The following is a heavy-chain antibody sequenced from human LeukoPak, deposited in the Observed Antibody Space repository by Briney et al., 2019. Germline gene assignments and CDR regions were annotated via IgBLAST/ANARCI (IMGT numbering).Heavy chain of an antibody. CDR2: IIPILGIA. J-gene: IGHJ6*03. CDR1: GGTFSSYT. V-gene: IGHV1-69*04. D-gene: IGHD6-6*01. CDR3: ARDSSSSLFDYYYYYMDV. Sequence: SVKVSCKASGGTFSSYTISWVRQAPGQGLEWMGRIIPILGIANYAQKFQGRVTITADKSTSTAYMELSSLRSEDTAAYYCARDSSSSLFDYYYYYMDVWGKGTTVTVSS.